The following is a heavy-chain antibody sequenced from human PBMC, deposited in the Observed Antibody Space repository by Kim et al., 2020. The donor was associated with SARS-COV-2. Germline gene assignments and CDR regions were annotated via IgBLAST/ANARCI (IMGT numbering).Heavy chain of an antibody. CDR2: IYYSGST. CDR1: GGSISSYY. D-gene: IGHD3-10*01. J-gene: IGHJ3*02. CDR3: ASRAGLSYAFDI. Sequence: SETLSLTCTVSGGSISSYYWSWIRQPPGKGLEWIGYIYYSGSTNYNPSLKSRVTISVDTSKNQFSLKLSSVTAADTAVYYCASRAGLSYAFDIWGQGTMVTVSS. V-gene: IGHV4-59*08.